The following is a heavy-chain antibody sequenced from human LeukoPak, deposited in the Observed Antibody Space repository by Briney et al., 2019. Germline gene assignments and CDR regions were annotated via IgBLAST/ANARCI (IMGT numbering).Heavy chain of an antibody. D-gene: IGHD4-17*01. CDR2: ISYIGST. Sequence: SETLSLTCAVSDDSFSSHYWNWIRQPPGKGLEWIGYISYIGSTNYNPSLKSRVTISIDTSKNQFSLKLSSVTAADTPVYYCARDLVTVTKGFDIWGQGTMVSVSS. CDR1: DDSFSSHY. J-gene: IGHJ3*02. V-gene: IGHV4-59*11. CDR3: ARDLVTVTKGFDI.